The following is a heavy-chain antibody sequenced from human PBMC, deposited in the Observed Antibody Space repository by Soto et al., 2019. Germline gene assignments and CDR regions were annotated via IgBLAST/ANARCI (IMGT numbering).Heavy chain of an antibody. D-gene: IGHD1-1*01. CDR1: GFICSSYD. J-gene: IGHJ3*02. V-gene: IGHV3-23*01. CDR2: ILVGGST. Sequence: GGSLRLSCAVSGFICSSYDMSWVRQAPGKGLEWVSTILVGGSTHYEDSVKGRFTISRDTSKNTVYLQMNRLTGGDTAVYYCAKATATSGGAFEIYGQGTMVTVSS. CDR3: AKATATSGGAFEI.